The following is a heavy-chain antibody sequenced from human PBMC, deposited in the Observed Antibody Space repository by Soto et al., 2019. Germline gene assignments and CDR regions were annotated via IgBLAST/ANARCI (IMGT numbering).Heavy chain of an antibody. CDR3: ARGLYYYDSSGYSPGFAFDI. Sequence: SETLSLTCAVSGRSISCGVDSWSWIRHPPGKGLEWIGFIYYSGSTYYNPSLKSRVTISVDTSKNQFSLKLSSVTAADTAVYYCARGLYYYDSSGYSPGFAFDIWGQGTMVTVSS. V-gene: IGHV4-30-2*01. CDR1: GRSISCGVDS. CDR2: IYYSGST. J-gene: IGHJ3*02. D-gene: IGHD3-22*01.